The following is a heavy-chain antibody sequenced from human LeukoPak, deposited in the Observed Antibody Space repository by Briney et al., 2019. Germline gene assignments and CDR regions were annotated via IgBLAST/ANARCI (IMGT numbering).Heavy chain of an antibody. CDR1: GFTFSNYA. CDR2: ISGSGGST. D-gene: IGHD2-15*01. CDR3: AKVRSAVVAAATNY. Sequence: GGSLRLSCAASGFTFSNYAMSWVRQAPGKGRGWGSVISGSGGSTYHADSVKGRFTISRDNSNNTLYLQMNSLRAEDTAIYYCAKVRSAVVAAATNYWGQGTLVTVSS. V-gene: IGHV3-23*01. J-gene: IGHJ4*02.